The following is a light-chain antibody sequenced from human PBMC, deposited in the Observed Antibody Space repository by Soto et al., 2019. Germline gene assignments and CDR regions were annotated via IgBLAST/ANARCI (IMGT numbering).Light chain of an antibody. CDR3: SAYTSSSTVV. Sequence: QSALTQPASVSGSPGQSITISCTGPSSDVGGYNYVSWYQQHPGKAPKFMIYDVSNRPSGVSNRFSGSKSGNTASLTISGLQAEDEADYYCSAYTSSSTVVFGGETKLTVL. V-gene: IGLV2-14*01. CDR2: DVS. J-gene: IGLJ2*01. CDR1: SSDVGGYNY.